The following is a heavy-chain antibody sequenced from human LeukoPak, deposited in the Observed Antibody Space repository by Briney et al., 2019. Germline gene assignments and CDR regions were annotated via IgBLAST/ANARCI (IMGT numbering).Heavy chain of an antibody. V-gene: IGHV3-33*01. J-gene: IGHJ4*02. CDR2: IWSDGTNQ. CDR1: GFTLNHYG. CDR3: ARDAQRGFDYSNSLEY. D-gene: IGHD4-11*01. Sequence: PGGSLRLSCAADGFTLNHYGMHWVSQAPGKGLQWVAVIWSDGTNQYYADSVKGRFTISRDDSGNTVYLQMNSLRPEDTGVYYCARDAQRGFDYSNSLEYWGQGTPVTVST.